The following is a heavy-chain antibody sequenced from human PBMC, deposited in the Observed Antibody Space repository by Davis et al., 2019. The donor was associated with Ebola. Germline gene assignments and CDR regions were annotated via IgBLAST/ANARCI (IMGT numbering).Heavy chain of an antibody. D-gene: IGHD2-15*01. Sequence: GESLKISCAASGFTFSSYWMSWVRQAPGKGLEWVANIKQDGSEKYYVDSVKGRFTISRDNAKNSLYLQMNSLRAEDTAVYYCARLRNFVVVVAATHLFDYWGQGTLVTVSS. J-gene: IGHJ4*02. V-gene: IGHV3-7*01. CDR1: GFTFSSYW. CDR2: IKQDGSEK. CDR3: ARLRNFVVVVAATHLFDY.